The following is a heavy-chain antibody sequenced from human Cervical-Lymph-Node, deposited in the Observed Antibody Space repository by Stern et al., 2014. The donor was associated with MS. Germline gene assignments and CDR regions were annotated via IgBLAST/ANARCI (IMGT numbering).Heavy chain of an antibody. CDR1: GYTFTSYG. D-gene: IGHD6-19*01. V-gene: IGHV1-18*01. Sequence: AQLVESGAEVKKPGASVKVSCKASGYTFTSYGISWVRQAPGQGLEWMGLISGYNDDTNYVEKFQGRVTMTRDTSTSTAYLELRSLRSDDTAVYYCARDPHIAVAGTGGGFDPWGQGTLVTVSS. CDR3: ARDPHIAVAGTGGGFDP. J-gene: IGHJ5*02. CDR2: ISGYNDDT.